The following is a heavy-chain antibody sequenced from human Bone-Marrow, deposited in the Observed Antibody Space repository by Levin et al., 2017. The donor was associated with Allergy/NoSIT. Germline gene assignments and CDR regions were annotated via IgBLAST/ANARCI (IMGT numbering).Heavy chain of an antibody. Sequence: SETLSLTCAVYGGSFSGYYWSWIRQPPGKGLEWIGEINHSGSTNYNPSLKSRVTISVDTSKNQFSLKLSSVTAADTAVYYCARGRGAILGMIVVAPSYYYYGMDVWGQGTTVTVSS. J-gene: IGHJ6*02. CDR3: ARGRGAILGMIVVAPSYYYYGMDV. D-gene: IGHD3-22*01. CDR1: GGSFSGYY. CDR2: INHSGST. V-gene: IGHV4-34*01.